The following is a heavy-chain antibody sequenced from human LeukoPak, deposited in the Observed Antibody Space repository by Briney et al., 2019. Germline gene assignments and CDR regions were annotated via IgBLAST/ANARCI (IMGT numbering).Heavy chain of an antibody. Sequence: SETLSLTCAVYGGSFSGYYWSWIRQPPGKGLEWIGEINHSGSTNYNPSLKSRVTISVDTSKNHFSLKLSSVTAADTAVYYCAKSGSYYPYFDYWGQGTLVTVSS. CDR2: INHSGST. CDR3: AKSGSYYPYFDY. CDR1: GGSFSGYY. D-gene: IGHD1-26*01. V-gene: IGHV4-34*01. J-gene: IGHJ4*02.